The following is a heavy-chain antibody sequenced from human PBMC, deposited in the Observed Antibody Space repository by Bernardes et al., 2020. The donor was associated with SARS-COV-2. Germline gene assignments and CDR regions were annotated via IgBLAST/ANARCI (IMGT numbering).Heavy chain of an antibody. CDR2: INPNSGAT. Sequence: ASVKVSCMACEYIFTAYYIHWVRQAPGQGLEWMGWINPNSGATTFAQKFQGRATMTRDTSITTAYMELSRLTSDDTAVYYCATEHYFDSNGYYYPNPFDYWRQGTLVTVSP. D-gene: IGHD3-22*01. CDR1: EYIFTAYY. J-gene: IGHJ4*02. V-gene: IGHV1-2*02. CDR3: ATEHYFDSNGYYYPNPFDY.